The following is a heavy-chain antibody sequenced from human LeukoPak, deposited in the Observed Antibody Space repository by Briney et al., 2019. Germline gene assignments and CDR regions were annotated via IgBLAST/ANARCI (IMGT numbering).Heavy chain of an antibody. J-gene: IGHJ6*03. CDR2: ISAYNGNT. Sequence: ASVKVSCKASGYTFTGYGISWVRQAPGQGLEWMGWISAYNGNTNYAQKLQGRVTMTTDTSTSTAYMELRSLRSDDTAVYYCARWSTGLEWLLSYYMDVWGKGTTVTVSS. CDR1: GYTFTGYG. D-gene: IGHD3-3*01. V-gene: IGHV1-18*01. CDR3: ARWSTGLEWLLSYYMDV.